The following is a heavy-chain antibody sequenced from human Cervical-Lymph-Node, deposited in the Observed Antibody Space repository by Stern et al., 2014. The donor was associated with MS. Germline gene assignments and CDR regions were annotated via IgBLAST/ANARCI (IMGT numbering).Heavy chain of an antibody. D-gene: IGHD4-17*01. CDR3: ARDEGTVTSPDI. CDR2: VNPNSGET. Sequence: QVQLVESGAEVKKPGASVKVSCKASGYIFTGYYMHWVRQAPGQGLEWMGWVNPNSGETKYAQKFQGRVTMTRGTSVSTAYLDLSSLTSDDTAVYYCARDEGTVTSPDIWGQGTMVTVSS. J-gene: IGHJ3*02. V-gene: IGHV1-2*02. CDR1: GYIFTGYY.